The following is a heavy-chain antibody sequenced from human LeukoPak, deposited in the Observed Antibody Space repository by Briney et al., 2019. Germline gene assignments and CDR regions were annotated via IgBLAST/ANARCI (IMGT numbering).Heavy chain of an antibody. Sequence: ASVKVSCKASGYTFTSYDINWVRQATGQGLEWMGWINPNSGGTNYAQKFQGRVTMTRDTSISTAYMELSRLRSDDTAVYYCARGAGYCSSTSCPPRPYYFDYWGQGTLVTVSS. D-gene: IGHD2-2*01. CDR2: INPNSGGT. J-gene: IGHJ4*02. CDR3: ARGAGYCSSTSCPPRPYYFDY. CDR1: GYTFTSYD. V-gene: IGHV1-2*02.